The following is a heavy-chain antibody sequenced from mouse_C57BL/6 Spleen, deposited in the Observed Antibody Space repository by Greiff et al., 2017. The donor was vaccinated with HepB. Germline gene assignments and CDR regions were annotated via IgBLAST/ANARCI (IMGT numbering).Heavy chain of an antibody. D-gene: IGHD3-3*01. Sequence: VKLMESGAELARPGASVKMSCKASGYTFTSYTMHWVKQRPGQGLEWIGYINPSSGYTKYNQKFKDKATLTADKSSSTAYMQLSSLTSEDSAVYYCARSELRDEYFDYWGQGTTLTVSS. CDR2: INPSSGYT. V-gene: IGHV1-4*01. CDR1: GYTFTSYT. CDR3: ARSELRDEYFDY. J-gene: IGHJ2*01.